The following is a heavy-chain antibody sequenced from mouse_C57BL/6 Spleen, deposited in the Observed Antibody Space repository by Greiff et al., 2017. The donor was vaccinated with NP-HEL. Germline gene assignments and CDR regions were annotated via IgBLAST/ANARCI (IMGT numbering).Heavy chain of an antibody. CDR1: GFTFSSYA. Sequence: EVQLVESGGGLVKPGGSLKLSCAASGFTFSSYAMSWVRQTPEKRLEWVATISDGGSYTYYPDNVKGRFTISRDNAKNNLYLHMSHLKSEDTAMYYCARGGDHWYFDVWGTGTTVTVSS. CDR3: ARGGDHWYFDV. J-gene: IGHJ1*03. D-gene: IGHD3-3*01. V-gene: IGHV5-4*01. CDR2: ISDGGSYT.